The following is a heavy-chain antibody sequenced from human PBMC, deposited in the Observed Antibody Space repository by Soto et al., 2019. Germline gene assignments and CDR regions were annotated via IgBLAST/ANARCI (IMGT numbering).Heavy chain of an antibody. CDR3: ARGVDCSGGSCFSFYYYYYGFDV. V-gene: IGHV1-18*04. Sequence: QVQLVQSGTEVKKPGASVKVSCKASGYTFTSYGISWVRQAPGQGLEWMGCISAYNDNTIYTQKLQGRVTMTTDTSTSTGYMELRSLRSDDTAVYYCARGVDCSGGSCFSFYYYYYGFDVWGQGTTLTVSS. D-gene: IGHD2-15*01. J-gene: IGHJ6*02. CDR1: GYTFTSYG. CDR2: ISAYNDNT.